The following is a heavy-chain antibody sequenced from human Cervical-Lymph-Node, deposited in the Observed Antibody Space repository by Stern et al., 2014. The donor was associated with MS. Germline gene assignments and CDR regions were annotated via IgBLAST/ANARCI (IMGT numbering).Heavy chain of an antibody. Sequence: VQLVESGAEVRKTGTSVKVSCKASGYTFAGYYIHWVRQAPGQGLEWMGRIIPNRGGTDYAQNFQGRVTLTSDTSISTAYMELRSLRSDDTAVYYCARDRRLGDFDPWGQGTLVTVSS. CDR2: IIPNRGGT. V-gene: IGHV1-2*06. D-gene: IGHD3-9*01. J-gene: IGHJ5*02. CDR1: GYTFAGYY. CDR3: ARDRRLGDFDP.